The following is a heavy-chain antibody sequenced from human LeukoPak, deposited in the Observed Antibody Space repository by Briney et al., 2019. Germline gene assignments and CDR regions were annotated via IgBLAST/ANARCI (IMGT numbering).Heavy chain of an antibody. Sequence: GGSLRLSCAASGFTFDDYAMHWVRQAPGKGLEWVSGISWNSGSIGYADSVKGRFTISRDNAKNSLYLQMNSLRAEDTALYYCTGSWYRSRNWFDPWGQGTLVTVSS. CDR3: TGSWYRSRNWFDP. CDR2: ISWNSGSI. CDR1: GFTFDDYA. D-gene: IGHD6-13*01. J-gene: IGHJ5*02. V-gene: IGHV3-9*01.